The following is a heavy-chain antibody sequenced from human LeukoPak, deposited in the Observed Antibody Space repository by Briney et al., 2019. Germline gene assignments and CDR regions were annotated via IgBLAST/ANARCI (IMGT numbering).Heavy chain of an antibody. J-gene: IGHJ4*02. Sequence: ASVKVSCKTSGYTFTGYYLFWVRQAPGQGLEWMGWINPNSGGTNYAQKFQGRVTMTRDTSIRTAYMELSRLTSDDTAVYYCVRPYDWGRLDYWGQGTPVTVSS. V-gene: IGHV1-2*02. D-gene: IGHD3-9*01. CDR2: INPNSGGT. CDR1: GYTFTGYY. CDR3: VRPYDWGRLDY.